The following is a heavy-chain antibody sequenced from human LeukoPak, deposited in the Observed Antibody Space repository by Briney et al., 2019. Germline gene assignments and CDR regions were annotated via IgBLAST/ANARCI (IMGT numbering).Heavy chain of an antibody. V-gene: IGHV4-31*03. Sequence: SQTLSLTCTVSGGSISSGAYYWNPIRQHPGTGLECIGYIYYGGSTYYNPSLKSRVTMSVDTSKNQFSLKLSSVTAAYTAVYYWAREVIEDWFDPWGQGTMVTVSS. CDR2: IYYGGST. CDR3: AREVIEDWFDP. J-gene: IGHJ5*02. CDR1: GGSISSGAYY.